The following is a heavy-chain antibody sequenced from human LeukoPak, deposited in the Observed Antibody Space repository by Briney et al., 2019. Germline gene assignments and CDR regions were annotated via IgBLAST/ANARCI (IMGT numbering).Heavy chain of an antibody. CDR1: VFTFSSYS. Sequence: GGSLRLSCAASVFTFSSYSMNCVRQAPGKGLEWGSSISSSSSDIYYADSVKGLFTISRDNAKNSLYLQMNSLRAEDTAVYYCARAISYGRPYFDYWGQGTLVTVSS. CDR3: ARAISYGRPYFDY. V-gene: IGHV3-21*01. D-gene: IGHD5-18*01. J-gene: IGHJ4*02. CDR2: ISSSSSDI.